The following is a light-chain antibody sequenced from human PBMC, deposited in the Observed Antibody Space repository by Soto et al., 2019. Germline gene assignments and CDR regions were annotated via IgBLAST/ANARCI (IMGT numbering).Light chain of an antibody. CDR2: DVN. J-gene: IGLJ1*01. CDR3: CSHAGSDNPFV. CDR1: SSDVGGYNY. Sequence: QSALTQPPSASGSPGQSVTISCTGTSSDVGGYNYVSWYQQHPGKAPKVMIYDVNKRPSGVPDRFSGSKSGNTASLTVSGLQAADEADYYCCSHAGSDNPFVFGTGTKLTVL. V-gene: IGLV2-8*01.